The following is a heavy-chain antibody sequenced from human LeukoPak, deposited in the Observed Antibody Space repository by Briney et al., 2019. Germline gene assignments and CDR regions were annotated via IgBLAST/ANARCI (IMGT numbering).Heavy chain of an antibody. CDR2: ISSDGGST. CDR3: ARAVAYYYYYMDV. V-gene: IGHV3-64*01. CDR1: GFTFSSYA. J-gene: IGHJ6*03. Sequence: GGSLRLSCAASGFTFSSYAMHWVRQAPGKGLEYVSAISSDGGSTYYANSVKGRFTISRDNSKNTLYLQMGSLRAEDMAVYYCARAVAYYYYYMDVWGKGTTVTVSS. D-gene: IGHD2-15*01.